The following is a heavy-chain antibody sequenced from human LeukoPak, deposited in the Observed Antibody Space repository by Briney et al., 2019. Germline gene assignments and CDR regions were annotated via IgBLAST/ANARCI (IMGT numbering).Heavy chain of an antibody. V-gene: IGHV3-23*01. CDR2: FSGSGGST. CDR3: ARDPYSGSYGSYYYYYMDV. J-gene: IGHJ6*03. D-gene: IGHD1-26*01. Sequence: GGPLGLSCAAPGLTFSSYALSWVGKAPGKGLKWVSAFSGSGGSTYYADSVKGRFTISRDNSKNSLYLQMNSLGPEDTAVYFCARDPYSGSYGSYYYYYMDVWGKGTTVTVSS. CDR1: GLTFSSYA.